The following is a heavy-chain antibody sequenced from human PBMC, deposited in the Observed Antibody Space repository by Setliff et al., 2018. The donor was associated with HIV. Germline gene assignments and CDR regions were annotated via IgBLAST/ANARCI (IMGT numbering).Heavy chain of an antibody. J-gene: IGHJ3*01. D-gene: IGHD1-26*01. CDR1: GFTFSDYY. Sequence: PGGSLRLSCAASGFTFSDYYMSWIRQAPGKGLEWVSYISMSGGTIYYADSVKGRFTISRDDARNMLFLQMNNLGPEDTAIYYCAKPTSGIYPRSFDLWGQGTMVTVSS. CDR3: AKPTSGIYPRSFDL. V-gene: IGHV3-11*01. CDR2: ISMSGGTI.